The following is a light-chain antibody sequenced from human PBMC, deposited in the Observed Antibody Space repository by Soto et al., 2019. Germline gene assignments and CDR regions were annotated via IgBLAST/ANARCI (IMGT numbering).Light chain of an antibody. J-gene: IGKJ1*01. CDR2: ATS. CDR1: QIGSGNY. Sequence: ELVLTQSPGTLSLSPGDSAALSCKASQIGSGNYLSWYQQKSGQAPRLLIYATSTRAPGIPDRFSGSGSATDFSLIISRLEPEDSAVYYCHHFGYPHWTFGRGTKVDI. CDR3: HHFGYPHWT. V-gene: IGKV3-20*01.